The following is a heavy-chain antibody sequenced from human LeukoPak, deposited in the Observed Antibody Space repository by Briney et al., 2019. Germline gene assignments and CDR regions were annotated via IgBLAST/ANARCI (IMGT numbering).Heavy chain of an antibody. Sequence: PGGSLRLSCVASGFTFSNYGMHWVRRAPGKGLEWLAIIWYDGSNKYYTDSVKGRFTISRDSSKNTLYLQMNSLRAEDTAVYYCAKDHGLWNNFFDYWGQGTLVTVSS. CDR2: IWYDGSNK. CDR1: GFTFSNYG. J-gene: IGHJ4*02. V-gene: IGHV3-33*06. CDR3: AKDHGLWNNFFDY. D-gene: IGHD1-1*01.